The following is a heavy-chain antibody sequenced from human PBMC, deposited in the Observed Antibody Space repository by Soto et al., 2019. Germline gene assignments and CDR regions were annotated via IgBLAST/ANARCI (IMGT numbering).Heavy chain of an antibody. D-gene: IGHD3-3*01. Sequence: GASVKVSCKASGYTFTGYYMHWVRQAPGQGLEWMGWINPNSGGTNYAQKFQGWVTMTTDTSISTAYMELSRLRSDDTAVYYCARDISDDFWSGYYGSFDYSGQGTLVTVSS. CDR2: INPNSGGT. J-gene: IGHJ4*02. V-gene: IGHV1-2*04. CDR3: ARDISDDFWSGYYGSFDY. CDR1: GYTFTGYY.